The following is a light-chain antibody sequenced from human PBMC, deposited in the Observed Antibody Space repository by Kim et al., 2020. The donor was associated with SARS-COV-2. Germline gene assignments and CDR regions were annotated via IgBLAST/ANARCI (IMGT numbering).Light chain of an antibody. Sequence: VFPGQTASITCAGDKLGDKYACWYQQKPGQSPVLVIYQDSKRPSGIPERFSGSNSGNTATLTISGTQAMDEADYYCQAWDSSTEVFGTGTKVTVL. V-gene: IGLV3-1*01. CDR2: QDS. CDR1: KLGDKY. CDR3: QAWDSSTEV. J-gene: IGLJ1*01.